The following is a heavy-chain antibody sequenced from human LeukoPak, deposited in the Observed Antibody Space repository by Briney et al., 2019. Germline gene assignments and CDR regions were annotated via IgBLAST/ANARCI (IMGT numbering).Heavy chain of an antibody. J-gene: IGHJ4*02. CDR2: IYYSGST. D-gene: IGHD4-17*01. Sequence: SETLSLTCTVSGGSISSSSYYWGWIRQPPGTGLEWIGTIYYSGSTYYNPSLKSRVTISVDTSKNQFSLKVSSVTAADTAIYYCARHVQITVSAQTRLDFWGQGTLVTVSS. V-gene: IGHV4-39*01. CDR3: ARHVQITVSAQTRLDF. CDR1: GGSISSSSYY.